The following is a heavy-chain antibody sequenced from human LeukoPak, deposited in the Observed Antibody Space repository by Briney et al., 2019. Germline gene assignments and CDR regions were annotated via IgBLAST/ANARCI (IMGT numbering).Heavy chain of an antibody. CDR1: GGSISSGGYY. CDR2: IYYSGST. D-gene: IGHD4-23*01. V-gene: IGHV4-31*03. J-gene: IGHJ3*02. Sequence: SETLSLTCTVSGGSISSGGYYWSWIRQHPGKGLEWIGYIYYSGSTYYNPSPKSRVTISVDTSKNQFSLKLSSVTAADTAVYYCARAATVAAFDIWGQGTMVTVSS. CDR3: ARAATVAAFDI.